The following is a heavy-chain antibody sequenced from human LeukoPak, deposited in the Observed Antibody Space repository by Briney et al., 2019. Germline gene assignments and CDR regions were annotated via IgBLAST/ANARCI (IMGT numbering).Heavy chain of an antibody. CDR3: ARKGGLFDY. CDR1: GGSIRYYY. J-gene: IGHJ4*02. Sequence: SETLSLTCTVSGGSIRYYYWSWIRQSPGKGLEWIGYIYYNGSTNYNPSLKSRVTISVDMSKNQFSLKMSSVAAADTAVYYCARKGGLFDYWGQGRLVTVSS. V-gene: IGHV4-59*01. CDR2: IYYNGST. D-gene: IGHD2-15*01.